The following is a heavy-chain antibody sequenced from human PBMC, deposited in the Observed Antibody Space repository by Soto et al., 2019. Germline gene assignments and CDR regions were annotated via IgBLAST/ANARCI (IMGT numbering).Heavy chain of an antibody. CDR3: ANYCRSTSCFSGGLEH. J-gene: IGHJ5*02. V-gene: IGHV3-30*18. Sequence: QVQLVESGGGVVQPGRSLRLSCEASGFTFSSYGMHWVRQAPGKGLERVAVISDDGSNKYYADSVKGRFTISRDNSKNTLYLQMNSMRAEDTAVYYCANYCRSTSCFSGGLEHWGQGTLVTVSS. D-gene: IGHD2-2*01. CDR2: ISDDGSNK. CDR1: GFTFSSYG.